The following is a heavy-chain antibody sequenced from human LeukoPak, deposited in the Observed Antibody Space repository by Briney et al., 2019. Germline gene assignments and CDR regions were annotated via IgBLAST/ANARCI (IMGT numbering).Heavy chain of an antibody. CDR2: IIPILGIA. CDR3: ARDPYYYDSSGYYPGDY. V-gene: IGHV1-69*04. Sequence: SVKVSCKASGGTFSSYAISWVRQAPGQGLEWMGRIIPILGIANYAQKFQGRVTITADKSTSTAYMELSSLRSEDTAVYYCARDPYYYDSSGYYPGDYWGQGTLVTVSS. D-gene: IGHD3-22*01. J-gene: IGHJ4*02. CDR1: GGTFSSYA.